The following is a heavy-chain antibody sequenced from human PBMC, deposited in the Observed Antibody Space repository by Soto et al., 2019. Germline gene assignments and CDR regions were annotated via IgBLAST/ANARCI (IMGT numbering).Heavy chain of an antibody. CDR3: ARGGGSCSTCYGMDV. V-gene: IGHV3-30-3*01. Sequence: PGGSLRLSCAASGFTFSSYATHWVRQAPGKGLEWVAVISYDGSNKYYADSVKGRSTISRDNSKNTLYLQMNSLRAEDTAVYYCARGGGSCSTCYGMDVWGQGTTVTVSS. CDR1: GFTFSSYA. D-gene: IGHD2-15*01. CDR2: ISYDGSNK. J-gene: IGHJ6*02.